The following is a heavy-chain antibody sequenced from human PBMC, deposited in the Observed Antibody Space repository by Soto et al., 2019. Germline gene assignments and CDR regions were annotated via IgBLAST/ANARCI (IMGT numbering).Heavy chain of an antibody. Sequence: ASVKVSCTTSGYTFTRYYVHWVRQAPGQGLEWMGVINPNGGRTSYAQNFQGKLTVTSEMSTSTVYMELSSLKSEDTAMYYCTTTVGVAEVSGGWWAYYFDSWGQGTLVTVSS. CDR2: INPNGGRT. CDR1: GYTFTRYY. CDR3: TTTVGVAEVSGGWWAYYFDS. J-gene: IGHJ4*02. D-gene: IGHD6-13*01. V-gene: IGHV1-46*03.